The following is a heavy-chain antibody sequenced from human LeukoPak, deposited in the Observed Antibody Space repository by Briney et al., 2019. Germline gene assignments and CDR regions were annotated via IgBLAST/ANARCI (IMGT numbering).Heavy chain of an antibody. D-gene: IGHD1-26*01. V-gene: IGHV4-4*07. CDR3: ARGTGIVGATFAFDI. CDR2: IYASGST. Sequence: GRIYASGSTNYNPSLKSRVTMSVDTSKNQFSLKLSSVTAADTAVYYCARGTGIVGATFAFDIWGQGTMVTVSS. J-gene: IGHJ3*02.